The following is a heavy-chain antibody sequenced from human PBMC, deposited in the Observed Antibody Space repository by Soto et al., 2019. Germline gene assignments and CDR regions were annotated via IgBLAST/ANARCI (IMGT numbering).Heavy chain of an antibody. CDR2: IIPIFGTA. J-gene: IGHJ5*02. CDR3: ARDPEYSSSSVGAWFDH. V-gene: IGHV1-69*01. D-gene: IGHD6-6*01. CDR1: GGTFSSYA. Sequence: QVQLVQSGAEVKKPGSSVKVSCKASGGTFSSYAISWVRQAPGQGLEWMGGIIPIFGTANYAQKFQGRVTITADESTSTADMELSSLRSEDTAVYYCARDPEYSSSSVGAWFDHWGQGTLGTVSS.